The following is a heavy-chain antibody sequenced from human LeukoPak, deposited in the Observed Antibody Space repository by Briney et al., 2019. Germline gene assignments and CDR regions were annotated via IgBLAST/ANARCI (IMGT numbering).Heavy chain of an antibody. D-gene: IGHD3-22*01. CDR2: ISYDGSKK. Sequence: GGSLRLSCAASGFTFSSYAMHWVRQAPGKGLEWVAVISYDGSKKYHADSVKGRFTISRDNSKNTLYLQMNSLRAEDTAVYYCAGAYYDSSGRFDYWGQGTLVTVSS. J-gene: IGHJ4*02. CDR1: GFTFSSYA. CDR3: AGAYYDSSGRFDY. V-gene: IGHV3-30-3*01.